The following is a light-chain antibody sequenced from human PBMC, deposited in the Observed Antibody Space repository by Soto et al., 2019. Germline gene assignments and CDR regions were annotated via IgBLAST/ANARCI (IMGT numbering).Light chain of an antibody. CDR1: RSDVGGYNY. J-gene: IGLJ2*01. V-gene: IGLV2-11*01. CDR2: DVT. Sequence: QSALTQPRSVSGSPGQSVTISCTGTRSDVGGYNYVSWFQQHPDKAPKLMIYDVTKRPSGVPDRFSGSKSGNTASLTISGLQAEDEADYYCCSYVGNYSWLFRGGTKLTVL. CDR3: CSYVGNYSWL.